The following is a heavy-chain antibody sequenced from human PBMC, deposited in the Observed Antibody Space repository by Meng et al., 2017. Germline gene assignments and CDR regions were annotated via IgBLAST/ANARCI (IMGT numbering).Heavy chain of an antibody. D-gene: IGHD3-10*01. CDR1: GGSVSSGSYY. CDR3: ARSMVRGVIIYTRTYYFDY. Sequence: QVDLQEAGPGLVRPSETLSLTCTVSGGSVSSGSYYWSWIRQPPGKGLEWIGYIYYSGSTNYNPSLKSRVTISVDTSKNQFSLKLSSVTAADTAVYYCARSMVRGVIIYTRTYYFDYWGQGTLVTVSS. J-gene: IGHJ4*02. CDR2: IYYSGST. V-gene: IGHV4-61*01.